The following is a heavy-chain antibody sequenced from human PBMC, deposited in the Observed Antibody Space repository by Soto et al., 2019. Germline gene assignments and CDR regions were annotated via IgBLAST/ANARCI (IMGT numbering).Heavy chain of an antibody. V-gene: IGHV3-73*01. CDR3: TRQTDAVQWLVVPTDFNFDY. D-gene: IGHD6-19*01. CDR2: IRSKTNSYAT. J-gene: IGHJ4*02. Sequence: GGSLRLSCAASGFTFGGSAMHWVRQASGKGLEWVGHIRSKTNSYATAYAESVKGRFTISRDDSMNTAYLQMNSLKTEDTAVYFCTRQTDAVQWLVVPTDFNFDYWGQGTMVTVYS. CDR1: GFTFGGSA.